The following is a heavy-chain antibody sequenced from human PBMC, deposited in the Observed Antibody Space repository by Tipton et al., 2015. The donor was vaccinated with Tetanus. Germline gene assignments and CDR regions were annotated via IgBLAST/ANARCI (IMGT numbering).Heavy chain of an antibody. CDR3: ARTLRGTTRVGFQSLPYYRMAV. J-gene: IGHJ6*02. CDR1: GYTFTSYD. Sequence: QVQLVQSGAEVKKPGASVRVSCKASGYTFTSYDINWVRQATGQGLEWMGWMNPASGNTGYAQKFQGRVTMTRDTSMSTAFMEVPRLGSEDTAIYYCARTLRGTTRVGFQSLPYYRMAVWGQGTTVTVSS. CDR2: MNPASGNT. D-gene: IGHD4-17*01. V-gene: IGHV1-8*01.